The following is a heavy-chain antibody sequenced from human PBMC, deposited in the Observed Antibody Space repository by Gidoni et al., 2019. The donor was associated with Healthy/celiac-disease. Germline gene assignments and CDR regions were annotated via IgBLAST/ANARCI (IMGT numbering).Heavy chain of an antibody. CDR3: AKDGVSGYYDSSGYFDY. CDR2: ISGSGGST. Sequence: EVQLLESGGGLVQPGGSLRLSCAASGFTFSSYAMSWVRQAPGKGLEWVSAISGSGGSTYYADSVKGRFTISRDNSKNTLDLQMNSLRAEDTAVYHCAKDGVSGYYDSSGYFDYWGQGTLVTVSS. V-gene: IGHV3-23*01. J-gene: IGHJ4*02. CDR1: GFTFSSYA. D-gene: IGHD3-22*01.